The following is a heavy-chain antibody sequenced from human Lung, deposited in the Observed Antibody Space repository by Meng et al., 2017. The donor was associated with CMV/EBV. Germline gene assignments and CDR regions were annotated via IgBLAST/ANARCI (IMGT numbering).Heavy chain of an antibody. V-gene: IGHV5-51*01. J-gene: IGHJ5*02. CDR1: GDSFTSYW. Sequence: XCKVSGDSFTSYWIGWVRQMAGKGLEWMGIIYPGDSDTRYSPSFQGPATLSADKSIKTAYLQGSSLKASHTAMYYCARRGYSSTDPSNGFDPWGQGXLVTVSS. D-gene: IGHD6-13*01. CDR3: ARRGYSSTDPSNGFDP. CDR2: IYPGDSDT.